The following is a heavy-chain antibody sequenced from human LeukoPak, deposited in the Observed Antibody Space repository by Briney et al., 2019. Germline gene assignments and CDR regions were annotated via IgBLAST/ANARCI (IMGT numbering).Heavy chain of an antibody. D-gene: IGHD4-17*01. J-gene: IGHJ6*03. V-gene: IGHV3-30*04. Sequence: PGRSLRLSCAAPGFTFSSYAMHWVRQAPGKGLEWVAVISYDGSNKYYADSVKGRFTISRDNSKNTLYLQMNSLRAEDTAVYYCAKYYGDDPDYYYYMDVWGKGTTVTISS. CDR2: ISYDGSNK. CDR3: AKYYGDDPDYYYYMDV. CDR1: GFTFSSYA.